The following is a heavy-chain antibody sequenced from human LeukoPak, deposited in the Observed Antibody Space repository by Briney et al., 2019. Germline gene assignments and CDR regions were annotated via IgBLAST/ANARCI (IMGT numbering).Heavy chain of an antibody. D-gene: IGHD2-2*01. Sequence: GGSLRLSCAASGFTFSSYSMNWVRQAPGKGLGWVSSISSSSSYIYYADSVKGRFTISRDNAKNSLYLQMNSLRAEDTAVYYCARDLGYCSSTSCPYFDYWGQGTLVTVSS. CDR1: GFTFSSYS. CDR2: ISSSSSYI. V-gene: IGHV3-21*01. J-gene: IGHJ4*02. CDR3: ARDLGYCSSTSCPYFDY.